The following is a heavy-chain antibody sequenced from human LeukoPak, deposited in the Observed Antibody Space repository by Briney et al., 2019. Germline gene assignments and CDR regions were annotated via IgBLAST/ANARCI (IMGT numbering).Heavy chain of an antibody. CDR1: GFTFSSYG. V-gene: IGHV3-30*18. CDR3: AKDVDYYDSSGYLYYFDY. J-gene: IGHJ4*02. CDR2: ISYDGSNK. D-gene: IGHD3-22*01. Sequence: GGSLRLSCAASGFTFSSYGMHWVRQAPGKGLEWVAVISYDGSNKYYADSVKGRFTISRDNSKNTLYLQMNSLRAEDTAVYYCAKDVDYYDSSGYLYYFDYWGQGTLVTVSS.